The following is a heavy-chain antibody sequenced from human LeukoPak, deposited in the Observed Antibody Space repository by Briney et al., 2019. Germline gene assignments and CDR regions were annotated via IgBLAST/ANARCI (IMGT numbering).Heavy chain of an antibody. CDR1: GGSISSYY. CDR2: IYYSGST. CDR3: ARRARATGGGDYFDY. Sequence: SETLSLTCTVSGGSISSYYWSWIRQPPGKGLEWIGYIYYSGSTNYNPSLKSRVTISLDTSRSRFSLQLSSVTAADTAIYYCARRARATGGGDYFDYWGQGTLVTVSS. V-gene: IGHV4-59*08. D-gene: IGHD2-15*01. J-gene: IGHJ4*02.